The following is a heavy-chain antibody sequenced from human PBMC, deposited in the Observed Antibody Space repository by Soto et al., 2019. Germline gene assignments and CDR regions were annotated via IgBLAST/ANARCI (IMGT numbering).Heavy chain of an antibody. Sequence: GGSLRLSCAASGFTFSSYSMNWVRQAPGKGLEWVSSISSSSSYIYYADSVKGRFTISRDNAKNSLYLQMNSLRAEDTAVYYCARVALYYYDSSGYYYFDYWGQGTLVTVSS. J-gene: IGHJ4*02. CDR3: ARVALYYYDSSGYYYFDY. D-gene: IGHD3-22*01. V-gene: IGHV3-21*01. CDR1: GFTFSSYS. CDR2: ISSSSSYI.